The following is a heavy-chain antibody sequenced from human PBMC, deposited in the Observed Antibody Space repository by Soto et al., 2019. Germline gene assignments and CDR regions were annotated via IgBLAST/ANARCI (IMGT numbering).Heavy chain of an antibody. CDR1: GFTLGDYA. Sequence: LRLSCTASGFTLGDYAMSWFRQAPGKGLEWVGFIRSKAYGGTTEYAASVKGRFTISRDDSKSIAYLQMNSLKTEDTAVYYCTSLINYYDSSGYVYYGMDVWGQGTTVTVSS. V-gene: IGHV3-49*03. CDR3: TSLINYYDSSGYVYYGMDV. CDR2: IRSKAYGGTT. D-gene: IGHD3-22*01. J-gene: IGHJ6*02.